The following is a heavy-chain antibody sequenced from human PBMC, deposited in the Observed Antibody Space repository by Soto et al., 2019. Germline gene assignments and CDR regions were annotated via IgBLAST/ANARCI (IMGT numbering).Heavy chain of an antibody. V-gene: IGHV1-18*01. Sequence: ASVKVSCKASGYTFIRYGIAWVRQAPGQGLEWMGWISPYNDYTTYAEKLQGRVTMTADTSSKTVYMELRRLGSDDTAVYYCARGGYFDNFWGKLSDYGLDVWGQGTTVTVSS. J-gene: IGHJ6*02. CDR1: GYTFIRYG. CDR2: ISPYNDYT. CDR3: ARGGYFDNFWGKLSDYGLDV. D-gene: IGHD3-9*01.